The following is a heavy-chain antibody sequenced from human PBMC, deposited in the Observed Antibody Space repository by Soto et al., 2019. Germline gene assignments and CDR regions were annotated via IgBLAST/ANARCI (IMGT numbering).Heavy chain of an antibody. J-gene: IGHJ4*02. CDR2: IHDSGST. CDR3: ARVRGYYDSNGYLYYFEY. Sequence: PSETLSLTCTVFGGSINVFYCAWTRQPPGKGLEWIAYIHDSGSTKYNSSVKSRVTISVDKSKNQFSLDLSSVTAADTAVYYCARVRGYYDSNGYLYYFEYWGQGALVTVSS. V-gene: IGHV4-59*01. D-gene: IGHD3-22*01. CDR1: GGSINVFY.